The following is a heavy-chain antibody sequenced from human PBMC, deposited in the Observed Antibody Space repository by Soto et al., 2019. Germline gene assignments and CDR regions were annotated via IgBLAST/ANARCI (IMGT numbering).Heavy chain of an antibody. J-gene: IGHJ4*02. D-gene: IGHD2-15*01. CDR3: AHRRSYCSGGSCYSGFDY. V-gene: IGHV2-5*02. Sequence: QITLKESGPTLVKPTQTLTLTCTFSGFSLSTSGVGVGWIRQPPGKALEWLALIYWDDDKRYSPSLKSRLTINKDASKNLVVITMTIMDPVDTATYYCAHRRSYCSGGSCYSGFDYWGQGTLVTVSA. CDR2: IYWDDDK. CDR1: GFSLSTSGVG.